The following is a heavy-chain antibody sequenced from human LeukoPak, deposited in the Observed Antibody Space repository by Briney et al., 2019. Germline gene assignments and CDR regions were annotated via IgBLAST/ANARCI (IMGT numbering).Heavy chain of an antibody. J-gene: IGHJ4*02. CDR2: IYDSGNT. Sequence: SETLSLTCAVSGGSISSSNWWSWVRQPPGKGLEWIGEIYDSGNTNYNPSLKSRVTISVGKSKNQFSLKLSSVTAADTAVYYCARMAAADYYFDYWSQGTLVTVSS. CDR1: GGSISSSNW. CDR3: ARMAAADYYFDY. V-gene: IGHV4-4*02. D-gene: IGHD6-13*01.